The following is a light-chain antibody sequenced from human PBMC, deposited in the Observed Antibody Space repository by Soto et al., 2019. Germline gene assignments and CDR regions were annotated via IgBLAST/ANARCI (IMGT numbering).Light chain of an antibody. CDR1: QSISSW. Sequence: DIQMTQSPSTLSASVGDRVSITCRASQSISSWLAWYLQKPGKAPKXXIYEARNLESGVPSRFSGSGSGTELTLTVSSLQPDDFATYYCQQYDSYPSTFGQGTKVDIK. CDR3: QQYDSYPST. J-gene: IGKJ1*01. V-gene: IGKV1-5*01. CDR2: EAR.